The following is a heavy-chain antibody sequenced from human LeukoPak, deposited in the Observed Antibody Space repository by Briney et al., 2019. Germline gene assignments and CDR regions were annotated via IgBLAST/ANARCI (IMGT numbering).Heavy chain of an antibody. D-gene: IGHD3-10*01. J-gene: IGHJ4*02. V-gene: IGHV7-4-1*02. Sequence: ASVKVSCKASGYTFTSYDINWVRQATGQGLEWMGWINTNTGNPTYAQGFTGRFVFSLDTSVSTAYLQISSLKAEDTAVYYCARTYGSGSYYKPIAYWGQGTLVTVSS. CDR1: GYTFTSYD. CDR3: ARTYGSGSYYKPIAY. CDR2: INTNTGNP.